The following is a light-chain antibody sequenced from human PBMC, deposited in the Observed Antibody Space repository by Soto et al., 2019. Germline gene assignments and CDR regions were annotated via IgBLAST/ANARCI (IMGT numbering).Light chain of an antibody. CDR1: QSVSSNY. J-gene: IGKJ2*01. CDR3: QQDAGSAYT. Sequence: EIVLTQSPGTLSLSPGERATLSCRASQSVSSNYLVWYLQKPGQAPRPLIYGASTRATAIHDRFSGSGSGTDFILTISRLEPDDFAVYYCQQDAGSAYTFGQGTKTEIK. V-gene: IGKV3-20*01. CDR2: GAS.